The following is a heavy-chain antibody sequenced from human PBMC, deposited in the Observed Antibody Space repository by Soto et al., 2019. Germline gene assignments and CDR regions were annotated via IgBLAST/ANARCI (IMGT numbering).Heavy chain of an antibody. CDR1: GFTFTSSA. D-gene: IGHD6-19*01. J-gene: IGHJ4*02. Sequence: GASVKVSCKASGFTFTSSAVQWVRQARGQRLEWIGWIVVGSGNTNYAQKFQERVTITRDMSTSTAYMELSSLRSEDTAVYYCAAYYSSGWYPPDYWGQGTLVTVS. CDR2: IVVGSGNT. CDR3: AAYYSSGWYPPDY. V-gene: IGHV1-58*01.